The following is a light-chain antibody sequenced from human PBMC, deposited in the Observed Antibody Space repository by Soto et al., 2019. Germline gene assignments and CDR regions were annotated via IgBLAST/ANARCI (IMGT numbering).Light chain of an antibody. V-gene: IGKV3-20*01. CDR3: QQFASSPRT. CDR2: GAS. Sequence: EIVLTQSPGTLSLSPGERATLFCRASQSVATSQLAWYQQKPGQAPRLLIGASSRATGFPDRFIASGSGTDFTLTISRLEPEDFAVYYCQQFASSPRTFGRGTTGEIK. CDR1: QSVATSQ. J-gene: IGKJ1*01.